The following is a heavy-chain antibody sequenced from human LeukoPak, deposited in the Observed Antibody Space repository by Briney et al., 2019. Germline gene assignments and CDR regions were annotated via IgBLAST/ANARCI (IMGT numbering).Heavy chain of an antibody. CDR2: ISTTGGYT. J-gene: IGHJ4*02. CDR1: GFSFSTYD. CDR3: AKKPATIKFPFDI. V-gene: IGHV3-23*01. Sequence: GGSLRLSCVGSGFSFSTYDMGWVRQTPGKGLEWVSAISTTGGYTEDADSVKGRFTISRDNSQNTLFLQMHSLRAEDTAVYYCAKKPATIKFPFDIWGQGTLVTVST. D-gene: IGHD5-24*01.